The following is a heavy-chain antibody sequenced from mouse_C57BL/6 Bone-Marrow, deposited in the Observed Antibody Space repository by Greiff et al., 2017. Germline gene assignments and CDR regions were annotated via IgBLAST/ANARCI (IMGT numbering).Heavy chain of an antibody. CDR2: INPNNGGT. CDR1: GYTFTDYN. CDR3: AREVGYFDY. V-gene: IGHV1-18*01. Sequence: EVKVVESGPELVKPGASVKIPCKASGYTFTDYNMDWVKQSHGKSLEWIGDINPNNGGTIYNQKFKGKATLTVDKSSSTAYMELRSLTSEDTAVYYCAREVGYFDYWGQGTTLTVSS. J-gene: IGHJ2*01.